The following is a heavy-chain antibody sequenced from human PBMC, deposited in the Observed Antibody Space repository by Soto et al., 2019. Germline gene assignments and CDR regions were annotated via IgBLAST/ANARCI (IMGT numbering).Heavy chain of an antibody. J-gene: IGHJ6*02. V-gene: IGHV4-61*01. CDR2: IYYSGRT. Sequence: QVQLQAAGPGLVKPSETLSLTCTVSGVSVSSGSYYWSWIRQPPGKGLEWMGYIYYSGRTNYNPSLQSRGTISVDTSKNQFSLKLSSVTAADTAVYYCARDRSAMVNVDYYYDYGMDVWGQGTTGTVS. CDR3: ARDRSAMVNVDYYYDYGMDV. D-gene: IGHD5-18*01. CDR1: GVSVSSGSYY.